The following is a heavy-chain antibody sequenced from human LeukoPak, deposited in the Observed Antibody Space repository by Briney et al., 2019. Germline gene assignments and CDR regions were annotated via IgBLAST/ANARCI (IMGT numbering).Heavy chain of an antibody. V-gene: IGHV1-24*01. CDR2: FDPEDGET. CDR3: ATTPRYYYDSSGLNYFDY. D-gene: IGHD3-22*01. CDR1: GYTLTELS. J-gene: IGHJ4*02. Sequence: ASVKVSCKVSGYTLTELSMHWVRQAPGKGLEWMGGFDPEDGETIYAQKFQGRVTMTGDTSTDTAYMELSSLRSEDTAVYYCATTPRYYYDSSGLNYFDYWGQGTLVTVSS.